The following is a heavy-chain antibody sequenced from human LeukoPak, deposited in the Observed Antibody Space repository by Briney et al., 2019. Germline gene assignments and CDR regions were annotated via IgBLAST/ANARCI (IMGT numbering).Heavy chain of an antibody. CDR3: ARRAVAGTSFEDY. CDR2: IYYSGST. CDR1: GGSISSYY. V-gene: IGHV4-59*08. Sequence: SETLFLTCTVSGGSISSYYWSWIRQPPGKGLEWIAYIYYSGSTNYNPSLKSRVTISVDTSKNQFSLKLSSVTAADTAVYYCARRAVAGTSFEDYWGQGTLVTVSS. J-gene: IGHJ4*02. D-gene: IGHD6-19*01.